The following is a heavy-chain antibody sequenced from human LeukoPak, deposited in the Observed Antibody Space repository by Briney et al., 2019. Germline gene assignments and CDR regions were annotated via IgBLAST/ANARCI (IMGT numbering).Heavy chain of an antibody. Sequence: ASVKVSCKASGYTFTSYYMHWVRQAPGQGLEWMGWISAYNGNTNYAQKLQGRVTMTTDTSTSTAYMELRSLRSDDTAVYYCARDVDFWSGYARNNWFDPWGQGTLVTVSS. CDR1: GYTFTSYY. V-gene: IGHV1-18*04. D-gene: IGHD3-3*01. J-gene: IGHJ5*02. CDR3: ARDVDFWSGYARNNWFDP. CDR2: ISAYNGNT.